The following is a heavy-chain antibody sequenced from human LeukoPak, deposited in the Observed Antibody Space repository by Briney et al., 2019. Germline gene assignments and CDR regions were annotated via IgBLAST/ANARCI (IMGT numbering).Heavy chain of an antibody. D-gene: IGHD3-22*01. J-gene: IGHJ4*02. CDR2: ISSSSSYI. Sequence: GGSLRLSCAASGFTFSSYSMNWVRQAPGRGLEWVSSISSSSSYIYYADSVKGRFTTSRDNAKNSLYLQMNSLRAEDTAVYYCARDGAYYYDSSGLFDYWGQGTLVTVSS. CDR3: ARDGAYYYDSSGLFDY. V-gene: IGHV3-21*01. CDR1: GFTFSSYS.